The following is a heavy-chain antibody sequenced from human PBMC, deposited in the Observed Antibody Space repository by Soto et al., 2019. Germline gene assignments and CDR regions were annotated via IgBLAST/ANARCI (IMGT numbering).Heavy chain of an antibody. Sequence: QVQLVESGEGVVKPGRSLRLSCAASGFTFSSSGMHWVRQAPGKGPEWVAIISYDGSNKYYADSVEGRFTISRDNSKNTLFLQMNSLRPEDTAVYFCAKDNPTIAYWGQGTLVTVSS. CDR3: AKDNPTIAY. CDR2: ISYDGSNK. V-gene: IGHV3-30*18. J-gene: IGHJ4*02. CDR1: GFTFSSSG. D-gene: IGHD1-1*01.